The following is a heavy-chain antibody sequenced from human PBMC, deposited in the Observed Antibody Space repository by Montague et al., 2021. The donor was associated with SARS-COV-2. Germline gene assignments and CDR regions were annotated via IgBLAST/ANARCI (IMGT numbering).Heavy chain of an antibody. CDR3: AKEDGTGGYYWEFFDS. V-gene: IGHV3-9*01. Sequence: SLRLSCAASGFTFADYAMHWVRQAPGKGLEWVSGISWYSGSIGYADSVKGRFTISRDNAKNSLYLQMDSLRAEDTAVYFCAKEDGTGGYYWEFFDSWGQGTLVTVSS. J-gene: IGHJ4*02. CDR2: ISWYSGSI. D-gene: IGHD3-10*01. CDR1: GFTFADYA.